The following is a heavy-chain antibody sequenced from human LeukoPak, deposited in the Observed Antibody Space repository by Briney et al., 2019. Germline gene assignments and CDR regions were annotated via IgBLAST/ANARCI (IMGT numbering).Heavy chain of an antibody. CDR3: ARARLEWLHYFDY. J-gene: IGHJ4*02. Sequence: SETLSLTRTVSGGSISSSSYYWGWIRQPPGKGLEWIGSIYYSGSTYYNPSLKSRVTISVDTSKNQFSLKLSSVTAADTAVYYCARARLEWLHYFDYWGQGTLVTVSS. CDR2: IYYSGST. V-gene: IGHV4-39*01. CDR1: GGSISSSSYY. D-gene: IGHD3-3*01.